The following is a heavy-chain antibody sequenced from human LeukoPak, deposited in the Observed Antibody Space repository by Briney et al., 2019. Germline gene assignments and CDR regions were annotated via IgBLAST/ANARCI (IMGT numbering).Heavy chain of an antibody. CDR1: GYTFTDYY. J-gene: IGHJ4*02. D-gene: IGHD6-19*01. V-gene: IGHV1-2*02. Sequence: GASLKVSCKASGYTFTDYYMHWVRQAPGQGLEWMGWINPNSGDTNYAQKFQGRVTMTRDTSITTAFMELSRLRCDDTAVYYCARDRGRGWDFFDYWGQGTLVTVSS. CDR3: ARDRGRGWDFFDY. CDR2: INPNSGDT.